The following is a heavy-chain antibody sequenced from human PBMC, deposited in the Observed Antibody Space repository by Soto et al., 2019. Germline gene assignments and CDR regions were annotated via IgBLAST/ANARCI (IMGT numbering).Heavy chain of an antibody. Sequence: QVQLVESGGGVVQPGRSLRLSCAASGFTFSSYAMHWVRQAPGKGLEWVAVISYDGSRKYYADSVKGRLIISRDNYENTLNLQMNSLRAEDTAVYYCARVATTGTTHYYYYGMDVWGQGTTVTVSS. J-gene: IGHJ6*02. CDR2: ISYDGSRK. D-gene: IGHD1-1*01. CDR3: ARVATTGTTHYYYYGMDV. V-gene: IGHV3-30-3*01. CDR1: GFTFSSYA.